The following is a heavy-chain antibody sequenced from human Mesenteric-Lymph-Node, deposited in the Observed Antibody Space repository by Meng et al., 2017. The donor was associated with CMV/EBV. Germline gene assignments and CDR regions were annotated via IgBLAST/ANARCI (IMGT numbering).Heavy chain of an antibody. Sequence: TVSSYSMNWVRQATGKGLEWYSSISSSSSYIYYADSVKGRFTISRDNAKNSLYLQMNSLRAEDTAVYYCARAILRPEMATIIRAFDIWGQGTMVTVSS. CDR3: ARAILRPEMATIIRAFDI. CDR1: TVSSYS. V-gene: IGHV3-21*01. J-gene: IGHJ3*02. CDR2: ISSSSSYI. D-gene: IGHD5-24*01.